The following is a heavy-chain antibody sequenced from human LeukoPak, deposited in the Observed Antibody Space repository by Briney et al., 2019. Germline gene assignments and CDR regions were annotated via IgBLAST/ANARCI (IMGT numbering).Heavy chain of an antibody. Sequence: SVKVSCKASGGTFSSYAIGWVRQAPGQGLEWMGRIIPILGIANYAQKFQGRVTITADKSTSTAYMELSSLRSEDTAVYYCARSRTDYGDYLNAFDIWGQGTMVTVSS. CDR3: ARSRTDYGDYLNAFDI. D-gene: IGHD4-17*01. V-gene: IGHV1-69*04. J-gene: IGHJ3*02. CDR1: GGTFSSYA. CDR2: IIPILGIA.